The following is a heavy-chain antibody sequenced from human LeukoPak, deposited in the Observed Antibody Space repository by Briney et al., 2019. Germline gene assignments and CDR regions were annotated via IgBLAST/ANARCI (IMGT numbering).Heavy chain of an antibody. CDR3: ARQQGLLRYYMDV. CDR2: IIPIFGTA. J-gene: IGHJ6*03. CDR1: GGTSSSYA. D-gene: IGHD3-22*01. Sequence: SVKVSCKASGGTSSSYAISWVRQAPGQGLEWMGGIIPIFGTANYAQKFQGRVTITTDESTSTAYMELSSLRSEDTAVYYCARQQGLLRYYMDVWGKGTTVTVSS. V-gene: IGHV1-69*05.